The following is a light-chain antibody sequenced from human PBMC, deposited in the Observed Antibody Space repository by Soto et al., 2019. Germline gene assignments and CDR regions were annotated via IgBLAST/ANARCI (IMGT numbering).Light chain of an antibody. J-gene: IGKJ2*01. CDR1: QSVSSY. CDR3: QQRSNWPPYT. V-gene: IGKV3-11*01. CDR2: DAS. Sequence: EIVLTQSPATRSLSPGERATLSCRASQSVSSYLAWYHQKPGQAPRLLIYDASNRATGIPARFSGSGSGTDFTLTISRLEPEEFAVYYCQQRSNWPPYTFGQGTKLEIK.